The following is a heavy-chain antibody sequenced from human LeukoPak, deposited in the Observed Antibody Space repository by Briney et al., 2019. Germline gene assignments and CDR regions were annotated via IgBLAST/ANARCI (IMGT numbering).Heavy chain of an antibody. D-gene: IGHD2-21*01. Sequence: PGGSLRLSCAASGFTFSSYSMNWVRQAPGKGLEWVSSISSSSSYIYYADSVKGRFTISRDNAKNSLYLQMNSLRAEDTAVYYCAREAYCGGDRYGPVWYFDLWGRGTLVTVSS. CDR1: GFTFSSYS. J-gene: IGHJ2*01. V-gene: IGHV3-21*01. CDR2: ISSSSSYI. CDR3: AREAYCGGDRYGPVWYFDL.